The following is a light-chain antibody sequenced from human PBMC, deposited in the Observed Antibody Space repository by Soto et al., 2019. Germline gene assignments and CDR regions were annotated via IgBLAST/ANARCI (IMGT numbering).Light chain of an antibody. CDR1: QSVSSN. CDR3: QQYNNWPRT. Sequence: IVMTQSPATLSESPAARATLSCKASQSVSSNLAWYQQKPGQAPRLLIYGASTRATGIPARFSGSGSGTEFTPTISSLQSEDFAVYYCQQYNNWPRTFGQGTKVDIK. CDR2: GAS. J-gene: IGKJ1*01. V-gene: IGKV3-15*01.